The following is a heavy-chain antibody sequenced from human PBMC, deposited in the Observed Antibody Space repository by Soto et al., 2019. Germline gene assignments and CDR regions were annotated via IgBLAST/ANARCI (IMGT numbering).Heavy chain of an antibody. CDR3: ARDSYDYVWGSYRYIGTYY. V-gene: IGHV3-48*02. D-gene: IGHD3-16*02. CDR2: ISSSSSTI. CDR1: GFTFSSYS. Sequence: EVQLVESGGGLVQPGGSLRLSCAASGFTFSSYSMNWVRQAPGKGLEWVSYISSSSSTIYYADSVKGRFTISRDNAKNSLYLQMNSLRDEDTAVYYCARDSYDYVWGSYRYIGTYYWGQGTLVTVSS. J-gene: IGHJ4*02.